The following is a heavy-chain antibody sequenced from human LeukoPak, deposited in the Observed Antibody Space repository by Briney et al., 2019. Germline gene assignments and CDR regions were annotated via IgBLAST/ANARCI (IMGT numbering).Heavy chain of an antibody. D-gene: IGHD3-22*01. CDR1: GYTFTSYG. CDR3: AREGPNYYDSSGCPMEDY. J-gene: IGHJ4*02. CDR2: ISAYNGNT. V-gene: IGHV1-18*01. Sequence: ASVKVSCKASGYTFTSYGISWVRQAPGQGLEWMGWISAYNGNTNYAQKLQGRVTMTTDTSTSTAYTELRSLRSDDTAVYYCAREGPNYYDSSGCPMEDYWGQGTLVTVSS.